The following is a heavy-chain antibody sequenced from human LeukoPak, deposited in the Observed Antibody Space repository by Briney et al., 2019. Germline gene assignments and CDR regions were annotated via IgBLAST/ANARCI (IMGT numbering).Heavy chain of an antibody. CDR2: IIPIFGTA. Sequence: ASVKVSCKASGGTFSSYAISWVRQAPGQGLEWMGRIIPIFGTANYAQKFQGRVTFTTDESTSTAYMELSSLRSEDTAVYYCAGNYDYVWGRLDWGQGTLVTVSS. V-gene: IGHV1-69*05. CDR3: AGNYDYVWGRLD. D-gene: IGHD3-16*01. J-gene: IGHJ4*02. CDR1: GGTFSSYA.